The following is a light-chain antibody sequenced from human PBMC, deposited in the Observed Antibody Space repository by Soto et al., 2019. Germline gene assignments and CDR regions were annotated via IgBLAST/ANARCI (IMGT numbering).Light chain of an antibody. CDR3: QQSYSTPYT. Sequence: DIQMTQSPSSLSASVGDRVTITCRASQSISSYLNWYQQKPGTAPKLLIYAAPSLQSGVPSRFSGSGSGTDFTLTISSLQPEDFATYHCQQSYSTPYTFGQGTKLEIK. CDR2: AAP. CDR1: QSISSY. J-gene: IGKJ2*01. V-gene: IGKV1-39*01.